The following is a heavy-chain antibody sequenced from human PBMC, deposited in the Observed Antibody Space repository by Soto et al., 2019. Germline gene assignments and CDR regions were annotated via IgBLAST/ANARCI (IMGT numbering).Heavy chain of an antibody. J-gene: IGHJ4*02. D-gene: IGHD2-15*01. V-gene: IGHV3-33*01. CDR3: ARDPVVVAAEGSRYDY. CDR2: ICYDGSNI. CDR1: GFTFSSYG. Sequence: GGSLRLSCAASGFTFSSYGMHWVRQAPGKGLEWVAVICYDGSNIYYADSVKGRFTISRDNSKNTLYLQMNSLRAEDTAVYYCARDPVVVAAEGSRYDYWGQGTLVTVSS.